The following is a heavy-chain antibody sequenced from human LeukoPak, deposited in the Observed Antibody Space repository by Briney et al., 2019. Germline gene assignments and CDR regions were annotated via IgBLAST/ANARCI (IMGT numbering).Heavy chain of an antibody. D-gene: IGHD1-1*01. Sequence: SVKVSCKASGGTFSSYAISWVRQAPGQGLEWMGGIIPIFGTANYAQKFQGRVTITADKSTSTAYMELSSLRSEDTAVYYCARGLPGTLYYYYMDVWGKGTTVTVSS. J-gene: IGHJ6*03. CDR2: IIPIFGTA. V-gene: IGHV1-69*06. CDR1: GGTFSSYA. CDR3: ARGLPGTLYYYYMDV.